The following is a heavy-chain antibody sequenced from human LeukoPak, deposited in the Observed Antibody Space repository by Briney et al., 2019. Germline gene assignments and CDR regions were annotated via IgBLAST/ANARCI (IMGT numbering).Heavy chain of an antibody. J-gene: IGHJ6*03. CDR2: IRYDGSNK. V-gene: IGHV3-30*02. D-gene: IGHD6-6*01. CDR1: GFTFSSYG. Sequence: GGSLRLSCAASGFTFSSYGMHRVRQAPGKGLEWVAFIRYDGSNKYYADSVKGRFTISRDNSKNTLYLQMNSLRAEDTAVYYCAKDPRLVLRVYYYMDVWGKGTTVTVSS. CDR3: AKDPRLVLRVYYYMDV.